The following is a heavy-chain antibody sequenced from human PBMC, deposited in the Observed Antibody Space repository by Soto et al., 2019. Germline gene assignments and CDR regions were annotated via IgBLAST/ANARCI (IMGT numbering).Heavy chain of an antibody. D-gene: IGHD3-16*01. CDR1: GYSFTNND. Sequence: ASVKFSCKASGYSFTNNDVIWVRQATGQGLEWMGWMNPGSGDTGYAQKFQGRVTMTRDISIATAYMELSSLRSDDTAIYYCARMATFGSLNWFDPWGQGTLVTVSS. CDR2: MNPGSGDT. V-gene: IGHV1-8*01. CDR3: ARMATFGSLNWFDP. J-gene: IGHJ5*02.